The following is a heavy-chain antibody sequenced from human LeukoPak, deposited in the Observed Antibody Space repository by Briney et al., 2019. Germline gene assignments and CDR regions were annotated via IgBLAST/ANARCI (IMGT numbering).Heavy chain of an antibody. J-gene: IGHJ3*02. V-gene: IGHV1-18*01. D-gene: IGHD2-21*02. CDR2: ISAYNGNT. CDR3: ARVCGGDCYHYDAFDI. CDR1: GHTFTNYG. Sequence: GASVKVSCKASGHTFTNYGITWVRQAPGQGLEWMGWISAYNGNTNYAQKFQGRVTMTTDTSTNTVYMELRSLRSADTAVYYCARVCGGDCYHYDAFDIWGQGTMVTVSS.